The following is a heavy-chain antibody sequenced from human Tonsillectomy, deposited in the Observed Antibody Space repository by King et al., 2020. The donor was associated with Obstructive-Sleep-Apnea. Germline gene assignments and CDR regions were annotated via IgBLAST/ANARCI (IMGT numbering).Heavy chain of an antibody. V-gene: IGHV4-31*03. J-gene: IGHJ3*01. CDR3: AGRLVVDIPRDAFDF. D-gene: IGHD3-9*01. Sequence: LQLQESGPGLVKPSQILSLTCTVSGASINSASYYWNWIRQRPGKGLEWIGYTYYTGSTLYTPSLNNRVTISVDTSKNQVSLKVSSLTGADTAVYYCAGRLVVDIPRDAFDFWGQGTMVTVSS. CDR1: GASINSASYY. CDR2: TYYTGST.